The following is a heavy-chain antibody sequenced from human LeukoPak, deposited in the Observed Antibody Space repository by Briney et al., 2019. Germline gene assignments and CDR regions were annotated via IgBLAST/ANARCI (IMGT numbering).Heavy chain of an antibody. J-gene: IGHJ4*02. Sequence: GESLKISCKGSGYSFTNYWIGWVRQMPGKGLEWMGILYPDDSDTAYSPSFQGQVSISADKSISTAYLQWSSLKASDTAMYYCAKLGWEPIDYWGQGTLVTVSS. CDR2: LYPDDSDT. V-gene: IGHV5-51*01. CDR3: AKLGWEPIDY. D-gene: IGHD4-23*01. CDR1: GYSFTNYW.